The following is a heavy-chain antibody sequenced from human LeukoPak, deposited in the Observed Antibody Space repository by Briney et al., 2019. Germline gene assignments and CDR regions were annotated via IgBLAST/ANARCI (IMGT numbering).Heavy chain of an antibody. CDR1: GDSITGYY. CDR3: ARRATPNMVRGGKYAFDI. J-gene: IGHJ3*02. V-gene: IGHV4-39*07. Sequence: SETLSLTCSVSGDSITGYYWGWIRQPPGKGLEWIGNIYYTGNTYYNSSLKSRVTISLDTSKNQFSLKLSSVTAADTAVYYCARRATPNMVRGGKYAFDIWGQGTMVTVSS. D-gene: IGHD3-10*01. CDR2: IYYTGNT.